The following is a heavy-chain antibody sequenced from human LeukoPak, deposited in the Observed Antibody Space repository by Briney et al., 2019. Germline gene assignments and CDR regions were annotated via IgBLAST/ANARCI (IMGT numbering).Heavy chain of an antibody. D-gene: IGHD3-10*01. CDR3: AREQWFRWEF. CDR1: GFVFNDYY. J-gene: IGHJ4*02. V-gene: IGHV3-11*01. CDR2: ISSRDNLI. Sequence: GGSLRLSCAASGFVFNDYYMNWIRQAPGKGLEWVSYISSRDNLIYYADSVKGRFTISTDNARNPVYLQLNRLRVEDTAVYYCAREQWFRWEFWGQGILVTVSS.